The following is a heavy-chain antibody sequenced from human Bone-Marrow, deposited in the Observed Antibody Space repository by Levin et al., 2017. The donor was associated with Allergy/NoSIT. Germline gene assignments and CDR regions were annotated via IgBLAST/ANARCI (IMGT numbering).Heavy chain of an antibody. J-gene: IGHJ3*02. Sequence: ETLSLTCTVSGGSISSRDYYWGWIRLSPGKGLEWIGSIYKSGSTYYNPSLKSRVTISVDTSKNQFSLRLSSVTAADTAVYYCARELGDYVPDAFDIWGQGTMVTVSS. CDR2: IYKSGST. V-gene: IGHV4-39*02. CDR3: ARELGDYVPDAFDI. D-gene: IGHD4-17*01. CDR1: GGSISSRDYY.